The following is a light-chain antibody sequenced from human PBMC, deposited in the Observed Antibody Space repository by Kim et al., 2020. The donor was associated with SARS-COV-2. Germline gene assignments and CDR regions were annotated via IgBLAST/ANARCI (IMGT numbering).Light chain of an antibody. CDR1: SSNIGATYD. Sequence: QSVLTQPPSVSAAPGQRVTISCTGSSSNIGATYDVHWYRQLPGTAPKLLIYGNNNRPSGVPDRFSGSKSGTSASLAITGLQAEDEADYYCQSYDRSLSSLVFGGGTQLTVL. CDR3: QSYDRSLSSLV. CDR2: GNN. J-gene: IGLJ3*02. V-gene: IGLV1-40*01.